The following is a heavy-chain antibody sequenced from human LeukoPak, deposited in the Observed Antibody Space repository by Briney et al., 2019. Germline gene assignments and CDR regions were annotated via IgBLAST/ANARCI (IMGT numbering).Heavy chain of an antibody. Sequence: SETLSLTSTVSGGSISSSSYYWGWIRQPPGKGLEWIGSIYYSGSTYYNPSLKSRVTISVDTSKNQFSLKLSSVTAADTAVYYCARHLTYYYDSRRLRYFDYWGQGTLVTVSS. CDR3: ARHLTYYYDSRRLRYFDY. J-gene: IGHJ4*02. CDR2: IYYSGST. V-gene: IGHV4-39*01. D-gene: IGHD3-22*01. CDR1: GGSISSSSYY.